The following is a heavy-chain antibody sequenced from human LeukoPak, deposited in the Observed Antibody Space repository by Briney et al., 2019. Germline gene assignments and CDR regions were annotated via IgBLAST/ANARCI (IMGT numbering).Heavy chain of an antibody. J-gene: IGHJ4*02. V-gene: IGHV1-69*13. CDR1: GGTFSSYA. Sequence: RASVKVSCKASGGTFSSYAISWVRQAPGQGLEWMGGIIPIFGTANYAQKFQGRVTITADESTSTAYMELSSLRSEDTAVYYCARDLVPRHGGQSSWYYYWGQGTLVTVSS. D-gene: IGHD6-13*01. CDR2: IIPIFGTA. CDR3: ARDLVPRHGGQSSWYYY.